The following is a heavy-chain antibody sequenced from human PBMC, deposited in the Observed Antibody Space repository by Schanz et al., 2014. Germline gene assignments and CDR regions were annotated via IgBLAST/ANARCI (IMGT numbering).Heavy chain of an antibody. J-gene: IGHJ4*02. V-gene: IGHV3-48*02. CDR2: ISYDSTII. Sequence: EVQLVESGGGLVQPGGSLRLSCAASGFIFSVYNMNWVRQAPGKGLEWVSYISYDSTIIHYADSVKGRFTISRDNAKNSLYLQMNSLRDEDTAVYYCARGIESSSWYAFDYWGQGTLVTVSS. CDR3: ARGIESSSWYAFDY. D-gene: IGHD6-13*01. CDR1: GFIFSVYN.